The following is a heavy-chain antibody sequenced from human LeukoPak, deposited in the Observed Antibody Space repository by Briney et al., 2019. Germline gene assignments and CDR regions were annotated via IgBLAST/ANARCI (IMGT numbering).Heavy chain of an antibody. CDR3: ARVRGWEEFDY. D-gene: IGHD6-19*01. CDR1: GYSISSGYY. Sequence: SETLSLTCAVSGYSISSGYYCGRIRQPPGKGLEWIGSIYHSGSTYYNPSLKSRVTISVDTSKNLFSLKLSSVTAADTAVYYCARVRGWEEFDYWGQGTLVTVSS. CDR2: IYHSGST. V-gene: IGHV4-38-2*01. J-gene: IGHJ4*02.